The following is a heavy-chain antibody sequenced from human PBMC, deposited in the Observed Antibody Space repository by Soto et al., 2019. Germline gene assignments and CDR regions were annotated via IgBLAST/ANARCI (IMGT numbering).Heavy chain of an antibody. V-gene: IGHV1-18*01. J-gene: IGHJ4*02. D-gene: IGHD3-3*01. CDR1: GYTFTSYG. CDR2: ISAYNSNT. CDR3: AREGITIFGVVPKGPLDY. Sequence: ASVKVSCKASGYTFTSYGISWVRQAPGQGLEWMGWISAYNSNTNYAQKLQGRVTMTTDTSTSTAYMELRSLRSDDTAVYYCAREGITIFGVVPKGPLDYWGQGTLVTVSS.